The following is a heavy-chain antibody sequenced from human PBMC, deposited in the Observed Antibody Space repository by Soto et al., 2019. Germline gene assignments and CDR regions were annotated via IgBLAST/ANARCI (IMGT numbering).Heavy chain of an antibody. D-gene: IGHD1-26*01. CDR1: GFTFSSYA. Sequence: GGSLRLSCVASGFTFSSYAMSWVRQAPGKGLEWVSAISGSGGSTYYADSVKGRFTISRDNSKNTLYLQMNSLRAEDTAVYYCARRSGSYYYFDYWGQGTLVTVSS. CDR2: ISGSGGST. CDR3: ARRSGSYYYFDY. J-gene: IGHJ4*02. V-gene: IGHV3-23*01.